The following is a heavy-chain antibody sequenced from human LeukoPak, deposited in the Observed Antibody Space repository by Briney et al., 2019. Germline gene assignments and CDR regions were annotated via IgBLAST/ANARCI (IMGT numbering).Heavy chain of an antibody. J-gene: IGHJ4*02. CDR2: IIPILGIA. V-gene: IGHV1-69*04. CDR3: ATGEVATPFDY. CDR1: GGSFSNYA. Sequence: GASVKVSCKASGGSFSNYALNWVRQAPGQGLEWLGRIIPILGIAHYAQKFQGRVTITADKSTRTAYMERSSLRSEDTAVYYCATGEVATPFDYWGQGTLVTVSS. D-gene: IGHD5-12*01.